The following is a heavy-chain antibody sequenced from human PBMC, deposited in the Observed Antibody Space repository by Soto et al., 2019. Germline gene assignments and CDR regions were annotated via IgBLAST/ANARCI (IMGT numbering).Heavy chain of an antibody. D-gene: IGHD1-26*01. Sequence: QVQLVESGGGVVQPGRSLRLSCAASGFTFSSYGMHWVRQAPGKGLEWVAVISYDGSNKYYADSVKGRFTISRDNSKNTLYLQMNSLRAEDTAGYYCAKSTDRGWEPWGQGTLVTVSS. J-gene: IGHJ5*02. CDR2: ISYDGSNK. V-gene: IGHV3-30*18. CDR3: AKSTDRGWEP. CDR1: GFTFSSYG.